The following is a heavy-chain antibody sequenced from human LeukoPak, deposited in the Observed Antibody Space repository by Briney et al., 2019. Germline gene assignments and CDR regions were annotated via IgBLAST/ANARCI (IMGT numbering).Heavy chain of an antibody. CDR3: VKDLTYSSNLPRPDY. J-gene: IGHJ4*02. CDR1: GFTFDDYA. Sequence: GRSLRLSCAASGFTFDDYAMHWVRQAPGKGLEWVSGISWNSGSIGYADSVKGRFTISRDNAKNSLYLQMKSLRVEDTAFYYCVKDLTYSSNLPRPDYWGQGTLVTVSS. CDR2: ISWNSGSI. V-gene: IGHV3-9*01. D-gene: IGHD5-18*01.